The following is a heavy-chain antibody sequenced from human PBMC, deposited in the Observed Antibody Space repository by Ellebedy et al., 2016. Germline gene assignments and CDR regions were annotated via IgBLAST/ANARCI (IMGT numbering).Heavy chain of an antibody. CDR2: ISSSSSYI. CDR1: GFTFSSYS. D-gene: IGHD6-19*01. J-gene: IGHJ6*02. Sequence: GESLKISXAASGFTFSSYSMNWVRQAPGKGLEWVSSISSSSSYIYYADSVKGRFTISRDNAKNSLYLQMNSLRAEDTAVYYCARAPYSSGWTDAGYYYGMDVWGQGTTVTVSS. V-gene: IGHV3-21*04. CDR3: ARAPYSSGWTDAGYYYGMDV.